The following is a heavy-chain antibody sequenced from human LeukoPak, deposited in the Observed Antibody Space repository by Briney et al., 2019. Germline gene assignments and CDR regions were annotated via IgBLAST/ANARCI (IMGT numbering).Heavy chain of an antibody. D-gene: IGHD6-19*01. V-gene: IGHV3-23*01. CDR3: ASRRSGWPNDAFDI. CDR1: GFTFSSYA. CDR2: ISGSGGST. Sequence: GGSLRLSCAASGFTFSSYAMSWVRQAPGKGLEWVSAISGSGGSTYYADSVKGRFTISRDNSKNSVYLQMSSLRAEDTALYYCASRRSGWPNDAFDIWGQGTMVIVTS. J-gene: IGHJ3*02.